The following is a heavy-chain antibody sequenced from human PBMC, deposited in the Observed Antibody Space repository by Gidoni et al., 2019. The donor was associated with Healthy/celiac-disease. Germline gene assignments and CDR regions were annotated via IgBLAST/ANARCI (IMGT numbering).Heavy chain of an antibody. D-gene: IGHD3-10*01. CDR1: GYTFTRYS. CDR2: INPNSGGT. J-gene: IGHJ4*02. CDR3: ARGFSYGSGSYSFDGSDY. Sequence: QVQLVQSGAEVKKPGASVKVSCKASGYTFTRYSMHWVRQAPGQGLEWMGWINPNSGGTNYAQKFQGWVTMTRDTSISTAYMELSRLRSDDTAVYYCARGFSYGSGSYSFDGSDYWGQGTLVTVSS. V-gene: IGHV1-2*04.